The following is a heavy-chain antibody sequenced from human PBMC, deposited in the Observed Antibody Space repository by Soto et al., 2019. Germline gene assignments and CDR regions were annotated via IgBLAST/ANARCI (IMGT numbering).Heavy chain of an antibody. Sequence: PGGSLMLSCAAFGFTFSDYYMSWIRQAPGKGLEWVSYISSSGSTIYYADSVKGRFTISRDNAKNSLYLQMNSLRAEDTAVYYCARDPPYSSSWTSFDYWGQGTLVTVSS. CDR1: GFTFSDYY. CDR3: ARDPPYSSSWTSFDY. CDR2: ISSSGSTI. V-gene: IGHV3-11*01. J-gene: IGHJ4*02. D-gene: IGHD6-13*01.